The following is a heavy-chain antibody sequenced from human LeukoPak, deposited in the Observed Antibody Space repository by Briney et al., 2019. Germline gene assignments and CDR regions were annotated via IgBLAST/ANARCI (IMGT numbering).Heavy chain of an antibody. Sequence: SETLSLTCAVYGGSFSDYHWTWIRQSPGKRLEWIGQISHSGTTGYNPSFNSRVTMSVDTSENQFSLKLTSVTAADTAIYYCARGAPGFWGQGTLVTVSS. V-gene: IGHV4-34*01. CDR1: GGSFSDYH. CDR2: ISHSGTT. CDR3: ARGAPGF. J-gene: IGHJ4*02.